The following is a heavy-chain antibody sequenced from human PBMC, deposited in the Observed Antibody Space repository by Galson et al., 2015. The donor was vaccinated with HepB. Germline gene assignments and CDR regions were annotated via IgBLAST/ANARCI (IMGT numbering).Heavy chain of an antibody. D-gene: IGHD3-10*01. CDR3: ARDRAPLYGSGTYGRYFDY. J-gene: IGHJ4*02. V-gene: IGHV3-21*01. Sequence: SLRLSCAGSGFTFSTFGMNWVRQAPGKGLEWVSSITYSSSNIYTADSVKGRLTISRDNAKNSLYLQMDSLRVEDTAVYYCARDRAPLYGSGTYGRYFDYWGQGSLVTVSS. CDR2: ITYSSSNI. CDR1: GFTFSTFG.